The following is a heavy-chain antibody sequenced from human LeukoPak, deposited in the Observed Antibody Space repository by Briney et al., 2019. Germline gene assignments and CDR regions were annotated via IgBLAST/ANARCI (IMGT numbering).Heavy chain of an antibody. CDR3: ARGLERSYCSGGSCYPIDYYYYYVDV. V-gene: IGHV1-8*03. Sequence: ASVKVSCKASGYTFTSYDINWVRQATGQGLEWMGWMNPNSGNTGYAQKFQGRVTITRNTSISTAYMELSSLRSEDTAVYYCARGLERSYCSGGSCYPIDYYYYYVDVWGKGTTVTVSS. D-gene: IGHD2-15*01. CDR2: MNPNSGNT. CDR1: GYTFTSYD. J-gene: IGHJ6*03.